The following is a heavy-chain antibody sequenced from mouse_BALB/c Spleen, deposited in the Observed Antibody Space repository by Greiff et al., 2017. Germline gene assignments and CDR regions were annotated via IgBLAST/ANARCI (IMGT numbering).Heavy chain of an antibody. CDR2: IYPGDGDT. CDR3: ARGWDYAWFAY. D-gene: IGHD2-4*01. CDR1: GYAFSSYW. V-gene: IGHV1-80*01. Sequence: QVQLKESGAELVRPGSSVKISCKASGYAFSSYWMNWVKQRPGQGLEWIGQIYPGDGDTNYNGKFKGKATLTADKSSSTAYMQLSSLTSEDSAVYFCARGWDYAWFAYWGQGTLVTVSA. J-gene: IGHJ3*01.